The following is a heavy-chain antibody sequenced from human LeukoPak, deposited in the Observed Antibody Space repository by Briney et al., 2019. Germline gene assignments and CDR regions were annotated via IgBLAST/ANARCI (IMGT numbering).Heavy chain of an antibody. CDR2: VSGSGLTT. J-gene: IGHJ4*02. D-gene: IGHD1-26*01. CDR1: GFTFSRHA. V-gene: IGHV3-23*01. Sequence: PGGSLRLSCSASGFTFSRHAMSWVRQTPGKGLQWVSTVSGSGLTTTYADSVQGRLTISRDNSENTLSLQMDNLRVEDTAVYYCAKDLVGWEQLIDSWGQGVLVTVSS. CDR3: AKDLVGWEQLIDS.